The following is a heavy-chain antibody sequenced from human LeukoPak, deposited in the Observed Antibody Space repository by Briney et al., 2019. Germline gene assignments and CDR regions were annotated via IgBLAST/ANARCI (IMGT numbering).Heavy chain of an antibody. Sequence: ETLSLTCTVSGGSISNSGYFWGWIRQPPGKGLEWVSSISSSSSYIYYADSVKGRFTISRDNAKNSLYLQMNSLRAEDTAVYYCARDPRYFDWLLDPLSGYFDYWGQGTLVTVSS. D-gene: IGHD3-9*01. V-gene: IGHV3-21*01. CDR2: ISSSSSYI. CDR1: GGSISNSGYF. J-gene: IGHJ4*02. CDR3: ARDPRYFDWLLDPLSGYFDY.